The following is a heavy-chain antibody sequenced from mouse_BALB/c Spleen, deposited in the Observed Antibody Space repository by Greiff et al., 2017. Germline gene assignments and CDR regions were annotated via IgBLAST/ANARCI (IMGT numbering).Heavy chain of an antibody. Sequence: EVKLMESGPGLVKPSQSLSLTCTVTGYSITSDYAWNWIRQFPGNKLEWMGYISYSGSTSYNPSLKSRISITRDTSKNQFFLQLNSVTTEDTATYYCAREWFAYWGQGTLVTVSA. CDR1: GYSITSDYA. CDR3: AREWFAY. CDR2: ISYSGST. V-gene: IGHV3-2*02. J-gene: IGHJ3*01.